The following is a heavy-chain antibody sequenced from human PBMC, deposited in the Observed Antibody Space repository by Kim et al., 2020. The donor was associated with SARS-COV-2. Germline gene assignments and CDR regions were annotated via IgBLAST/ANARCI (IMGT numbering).Heavy chain of an antibody. Sequence: GGSLRLSCAASGFTFSSYSMNWVRQAPGKGLEWVSSISSSSSYIYYADSVKGRFTISRDNAKNSLYLQMNSLRAEDTAVYYCARDIFGGSYEGDGDWGQGTLVTVSS. CDR1: GFTFSSYS. D-gene: IGHD1-26*01. J-gene: IGHJ4*02. CDR3: ARDIFGGSYEGDGD. CDR2: ISSSSSYI. V-gene: IGHV3-21*01.